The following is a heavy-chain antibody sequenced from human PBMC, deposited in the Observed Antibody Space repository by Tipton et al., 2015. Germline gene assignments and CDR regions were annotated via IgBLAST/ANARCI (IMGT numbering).Heavy chain of an antibody. CDR2: IYYGGST. J-gene: IGHJ6*02. Sequence: TLSLTCTVSGGSISSYYWSWIRQPPGKGLEWIGYIYYGGSTNYNPSLKSRVTISVDTSKNQFSLKLSSVTAADTAVYYCARKKRWDYYGSGSYLGPYYYYGMDVWGQGTTVTVSS. D-gene: IGHD3-10*01. CDR1: GGSISSYY. CDR3: ARKKRWDYYGSGSYLGPYYYYGMDV. V-gene: IGHV4-59*01.